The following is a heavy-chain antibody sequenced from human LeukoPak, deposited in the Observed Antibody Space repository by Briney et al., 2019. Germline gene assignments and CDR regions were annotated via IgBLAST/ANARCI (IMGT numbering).Heavy chain of an antibody. CDR2: IFYSGST. CDR3: ARSVQYYYDSSGYYYYYYYMDV. V-gene: IGHV4-39*01. CDR1: GGSISTSNYY. Sequence: SETLSLTCTVSGGSISTSNYYWGWIRQPPGKGLEWIGNIFYSGSTYYNPSLKSRVTISVDTSKNQFSLKLSSVTAADTAVYYCARSVQYYYDSSGYYYYYYYMDVWGKGTTVTISS. J-gene: IGHJ6*03. D-gene: IGHD3-22*01.